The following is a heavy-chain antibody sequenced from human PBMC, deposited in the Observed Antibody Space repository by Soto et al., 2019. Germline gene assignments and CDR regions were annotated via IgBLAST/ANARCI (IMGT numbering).Heavy chain of an antibody. CDR1: GGTFSSYA. D-gene: IGHD2-15*01. V-gene: IGHV1-69*13. Sequence: SVKVSCKASGGTFSSYAINWVRQAPGQGLEWMGGIIPIFGTANYAQKFQGRVTITADESTSTAYMELSSLRSEDTAVYYCARDVVVAAYYYYGMDVWGQGTTVTVSS. J-gene: IGHJ6*02. CDR3: ARDVVVAAYYYYGMDV. CDR2: IIPIFGTA.